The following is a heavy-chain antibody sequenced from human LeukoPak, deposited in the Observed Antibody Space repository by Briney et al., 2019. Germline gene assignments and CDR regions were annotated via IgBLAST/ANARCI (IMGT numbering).Heavy chain of an antibody. D-gene: IGHD2-15*01. CDR1: GGTLSRFG. CDR3: AINQAGYCGGGSCYRHEFYYMDV. Sequence: GASVKVSCKASGGTLSRFGISWVRQAPGQGLECMGGIIPIFGTANYAEKFQDRVTITADKSTSTAYMELSSLRSEDTAMYYCAINQAGYCGGGSCYRHEFYYMDVWGKGTSVTVSS. CDR2: IIPIFGTA. V-gene: IGHV1-69*06. J-gene: IGHJ6*03.